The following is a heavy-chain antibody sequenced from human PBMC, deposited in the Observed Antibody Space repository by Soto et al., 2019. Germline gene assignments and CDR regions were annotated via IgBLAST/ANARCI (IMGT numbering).Heavy chain of an antibody. CDR1: GFTFSSYG. D-gene: IGHD6-19*01. Sequence: QVQLVESGGGVVQPGRSLRLSCAASGFTFSSYGMHWVRQAPGKGLEWVAVISYDGSNKYYADSVKGRFTISRDNSKNTLYLQMNSLRAEDTAVYYCAKDGEQWLGIYGMDVW. V-gene: IGHV3-30*18. J-gene: IGHJ6*01. CDR3: AKDGEQWLGIYGMDV. CDR2: ISYDGSNK.